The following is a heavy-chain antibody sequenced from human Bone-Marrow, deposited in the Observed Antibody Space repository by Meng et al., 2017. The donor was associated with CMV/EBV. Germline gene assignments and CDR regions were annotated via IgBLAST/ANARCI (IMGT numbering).Heavy chain of an antibody. Sequence: GGSLRLSCAASGFTFSSYGMYWVRQAPGKGLEWVAGIWHDGNSKFYGDSVKGRFTISRDNSKNTVFVQINSLRAEDTAVYYCAREICSSTSCYIYYYYGMDVWGQGTTVTDS. CDR1: GFTFSSYG. CDR2: IWHDGNSK. J-gene: IGHJ6*02. V-gene: IGHV3-33*01. CDR3: AREICSSTSCYIYYYYGMDV. D-gene: IGHD2-2*02.